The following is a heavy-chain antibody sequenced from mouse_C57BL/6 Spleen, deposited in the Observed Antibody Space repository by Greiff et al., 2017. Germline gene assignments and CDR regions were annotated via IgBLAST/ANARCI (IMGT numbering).Heavy chain of an antibody. V-gene: IGHV1-14*01. Sequence: LVESGPELVKPGASVKMSCKASGYTFTSYVMHWVKQKPGQGLEWIGYVYPYNDGTKYNEKFKGKATLTSDKSSSTAYMELSSLTSEDSAVYYCASNWMVTGYWGQGTTLTVSS. D-gene: IGHD2-3*01. CDR3: ASNWMVTGY. CDR1: GYTFTSYV. CDR2: VYPYNDGT. J-gene: IGHJ2*01.